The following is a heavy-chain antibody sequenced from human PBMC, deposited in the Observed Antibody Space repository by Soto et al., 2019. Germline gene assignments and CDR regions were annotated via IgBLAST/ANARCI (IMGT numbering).Heavy chain of an antibody. CDR3: ARGRGSYHEYFQH. CDR1: GGTFSSYA. Sequence: ASVKVSCKASGGTFSSYAISWVRQAPGQGLEWMGGIIPIFGTANYAQKFQGRDTITADESTSTAYMELSSLRSEDTAVYYCARGRGSYHEYFQHWGQGTMVTVSS. J-gene: IGHJ1*01. D-gene: IGHD1-26*01. V-gene: IGHV1-69*13. CDR2: IIPIFGTA.